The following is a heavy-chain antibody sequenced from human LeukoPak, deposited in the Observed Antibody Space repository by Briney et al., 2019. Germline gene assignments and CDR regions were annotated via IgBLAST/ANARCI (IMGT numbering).Heavy chain of an antibody. Sequence: GGSLRLSCAVSGFTFSGFWMSWSRQAPGKGLEWVASINSDGSEGYYADVVKGRFTISRDNAKNSLYLQMSNLRAEDTAVYFCARGGGLDVWGQGATVTVSS. CDR3: ARGGGLDV. D-gene: IGHD3-16*01. V-gene: IGHV3-7*03. CDR2: INSDGSEG. J-gene: IGHJ6*02. CDR1: GFTFSGFW.